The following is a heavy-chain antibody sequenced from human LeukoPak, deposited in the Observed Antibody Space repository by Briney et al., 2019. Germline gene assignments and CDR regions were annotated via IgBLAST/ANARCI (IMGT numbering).Heavy chain of an antibody. Sequence: GGSLRLSCVVSGFTFKNYAMSWVRQAPGKGLECVSSIRDSGNGTDYAGSVKGRFTVSRDNSKNTLYLHMNTLSAEDTAVYYCAKWAYYDFWSGHYKSHFDSWGQGTLVTVSP. CDR3: AKWAYYDFWSGHYKSHFDS. CDR1: GFTFKNYA. V-gene: IGHV3-23*01. J-gene: IGHJ4*02. CDR2: IRDSGNGT. D-gene: IGHD3-3*01.